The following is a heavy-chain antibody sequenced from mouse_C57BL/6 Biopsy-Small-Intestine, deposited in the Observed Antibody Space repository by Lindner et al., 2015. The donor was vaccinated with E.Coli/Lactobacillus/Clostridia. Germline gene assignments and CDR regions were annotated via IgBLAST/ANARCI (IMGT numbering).Heavy chain of an antibody. CDR1: GYTFSSSW. CDR3: ARGGRYDGYFDV. J-gene: IGHJ1*01. Sequence: VQLQESGPELVKPGASVKMSCKASGYTFSSSWMNWVKQRPGKGLEWIGRIYPGNGDTNYSGKFKGKATLTADKSSNTAYMQLSSLTSEDSAVYFCARGGRYDGYFDVWGAGTTVTVSS. D-gene: IGHD2-14*01. V-gene: IGHV1-82*01. CDR2: IYPGNGDT.